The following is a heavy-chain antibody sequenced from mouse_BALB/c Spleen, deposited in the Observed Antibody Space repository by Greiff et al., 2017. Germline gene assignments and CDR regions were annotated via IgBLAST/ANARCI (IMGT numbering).Heavy chain of an antibody. CDR2: ISSGSSTI. CDR3: ARERDGYYVAY. D-gene: IGHD2-3*01. J-gene: IGHJ3*01. Sequence: EVMLVESGGGLVQPGGSRKLSCAASGFTFSSFGMHWVRQAPEKGLEWVAYISSGSSTIYYADTVKGRFTISRDNPKNTLFLQMTSLRSEDTAMYYCARERDGYYVAYWGQGTLVTVSA. CDR1: GFTFSSFG. V-gene: IGHV5-17*02.